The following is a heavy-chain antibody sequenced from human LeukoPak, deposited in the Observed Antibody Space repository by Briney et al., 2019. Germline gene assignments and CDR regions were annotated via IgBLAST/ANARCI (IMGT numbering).Heavy chain of an antibody. Sequence: GGSLRLSCAASGFTFSGFAMSWVRQAPGKGLEWVSAISGSGGSTYYADSVKGRFTISRDNSKNTLYLQMNSLRAEDTAVYYCAKSSGHSSGWYHLDYWGQGTLVTVSS. CDR1: GFTFSGFA. J-gene: IGHJ4*02. CDR2: ISGSGGST. CDR3: AKSSGHSSGWYHLDY. V-gene: IGHV3-23*01. D-gene: IGHD6-19*01.